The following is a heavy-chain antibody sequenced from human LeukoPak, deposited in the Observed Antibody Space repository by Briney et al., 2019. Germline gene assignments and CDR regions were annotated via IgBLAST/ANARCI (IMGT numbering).Heavy chain of an antibody. CDR1: GYTFSNYG. J-gene: IGHJ4*01. V-gene: IGHV1-18*01. CDR2: ITAYNGNR. Sequence: ASVKVSCTTSGYTFSNYGISWVRQAPGQGLEWMGWITAYNGNRLYAQRFQGRITLTTDTSTGTSYMELRSLEYDDTAIYYCARDNDKVVDHWGQGTLVTVSS. CDR3: ARDNDKVVDH. D-gene: IGHD1-1*01.